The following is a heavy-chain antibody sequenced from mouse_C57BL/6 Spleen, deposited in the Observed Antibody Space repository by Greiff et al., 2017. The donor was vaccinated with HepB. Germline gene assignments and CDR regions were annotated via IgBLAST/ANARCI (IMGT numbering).Heavy chain of an antibody. V-gene: IGHV5-4*01. CDR2: ISDGGSYT. Sequence: EVMLVESGGGLVKPGGSLKLSCAASGFTFSSYAMSWVRQTPEKRLEWVATISDGGSYTYYPDNVKGRFTISRDNAKNNLYLQMSHLKSEDTAMYYCARERDYGSSLYAMDYWGQGTSVTVSS. D-gene: IGHD1-1*01. CDR1: GFTFSSYA. J-gene: IGHJ4*01. CDR3: ARERDYGSSLYAMDY.